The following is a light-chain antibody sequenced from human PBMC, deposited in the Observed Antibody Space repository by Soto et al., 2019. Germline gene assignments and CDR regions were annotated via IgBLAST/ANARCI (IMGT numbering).Light chain of an antibody. CDR3: QSYDSSLVV. J-gene: IGLJ2*01. CDR1: SGHSSYI. Sequence: QPVLTQSSSASASLGSSVKLTCTLSSGHSSYIIAWHQQQPGKAPRYLMKLEGSGSYNKGSGVPDRFSGSSSGADRYLTISNLQFEDEADYYCQSYDSSLVVFGGGTKLTVL. V-gene: IGLV4-60*02. CDR2: LEGSGSY.